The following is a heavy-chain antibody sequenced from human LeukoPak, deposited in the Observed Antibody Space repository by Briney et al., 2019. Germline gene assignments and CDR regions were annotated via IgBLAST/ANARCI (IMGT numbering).Heavy chain of an antibody. D-gene: IGHD3-10*01. V-gene: IGHV1-2*02. CDR2: IDPNSGGT. CDR1: GYTFTGYY. J-gene: IGHJ4*02. Sequence: ASVKVSCKASGYTFTGYYLHWVQLAPGQGLEWMGWIDPNSGGTNYAQKFQGRVTMTRDTSISTAYMELSWLRSDDAAVYYCARATGSGTYAYWGQGTQVTVSS. CDR3: ARATGSGTYAY.